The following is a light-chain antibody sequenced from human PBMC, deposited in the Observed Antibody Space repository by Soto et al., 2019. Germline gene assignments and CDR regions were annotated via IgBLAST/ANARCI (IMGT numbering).Light chain of an antibody. Sequence: EIVLTQSPGTLSLSPGDRVTLSCKASQSIGSADLAWFQQRPGQAPRLLIYGASTRATGIPARFSGSGSGTEFTLTISSLQSEDFAVYYCQQYNDWPQTLGQGTRLEIK. V-gene: IGKV3D-15*01. J-gene: IGKJ5*01. CDR1: QSIGSAD. CDR3: QQYNDWPQT. CDR2: GAS.